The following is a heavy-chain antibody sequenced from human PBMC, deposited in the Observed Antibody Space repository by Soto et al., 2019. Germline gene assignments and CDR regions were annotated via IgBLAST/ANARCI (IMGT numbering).Heavy chain of an antibody. D-gene: IGHD3-10*01. Sequence: EVYLVESGGGLVEPGRSLRLSCTGSGFPFANFLMSWFRQAPGKGLEWVGFIRSQPYGGTTQYAASVRGRFTISRDDSKGIAYLQMNSRKSEDSGVYYCIGSFQFWGQGTRVTVSS. CDR2: IRSQPYGGTT. CDR3: IGSFQF. CDR1: GFPFANFL. V-gene: IGHV3-49*03. J-gene: IGHJ1*01.